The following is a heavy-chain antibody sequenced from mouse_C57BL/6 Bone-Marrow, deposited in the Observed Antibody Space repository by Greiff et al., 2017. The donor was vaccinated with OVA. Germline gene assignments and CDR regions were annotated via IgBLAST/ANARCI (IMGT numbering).Heavy chain of an antibody. Sequence: VQLQQPGAELVRPGTSVKLSCKASGYTFTSYWMHWVKQRPGQGLEWIGVIDPSDSYTNYNQKFKGKATLTVDTSSSTAYMQLSSLTSEDSAVYYCARDYDYLDYWGQGTTLTVSS. J-gene: IGHJ2*01. D-gene: IGHD2-4*01. V-gene: IGHV1-59*01. CDR2: IDPSDSYT. CDR1: GYTFTSYW. CDR3: ARDYDYLDY.